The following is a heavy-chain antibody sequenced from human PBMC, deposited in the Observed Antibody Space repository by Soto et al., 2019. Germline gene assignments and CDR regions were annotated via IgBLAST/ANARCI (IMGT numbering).Heavy chain of an antibody. V-gene: IGHV1-18*01. CDR1: GYTFTSYA. J-gene: IGHJ6*02. CDR3: ARSVVVTAIVYQYLGMDA. CDR2: ISAYNGNT. Sequence: ASVKVSCKASGYTFTSYAMHWVRQAPGQGLEWMGWISAYNGNTNYAQKLQGRVTMTTDTSTSTAYMELRSLRSEDTAVYYCARSVVVTAIVYQYLGMDAWGQGTTVTGSS. D-gene: IGHD2-21*02.